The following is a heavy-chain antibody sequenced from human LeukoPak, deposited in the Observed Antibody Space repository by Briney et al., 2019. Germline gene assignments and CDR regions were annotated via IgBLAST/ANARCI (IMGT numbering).Heavy chain of an antibody. Sequence: GGSLRLSCSASGFTFSSYSMNWVRQAPGKGLEWVATITGSAVVTKYADSVKGRFTISRDNSKDTLYLHMHRLRAEDTAFYYCAKSQAFYGDYEFDYWGQGTLVTVSS. D-gene: IGHD4-17*01. J-gene: IGHJ4*02. CDR2: ITGSAVVT. CDR1: GFTFSSYS. CDR3: AKSQAFYGDYEFDY. V-gene: IGHV3-23*01.